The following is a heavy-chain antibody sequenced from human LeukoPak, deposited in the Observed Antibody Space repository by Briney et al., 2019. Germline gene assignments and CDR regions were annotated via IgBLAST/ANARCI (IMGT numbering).Heavy chain of an antibody. V-gene: IGHV3-43D*03. CDR2: ISWDCGST. Sequence: GGSLRLSCAASGFTFDDYAMHWVRQAPGKGLEWVSLISWDCGSTYYADSVKGRFTISRDNSKNSLYLQMNSLRAEDTALYYCAKDNLPYYDILTGYSGYFDYWGQGTLVTVSS. D-gene: IGHD3-9*01. J-gene: IGHJ4*02. CDR3: AKDNLPYYDILTGYSGYFDY. CDR1: GFTFDDYA.